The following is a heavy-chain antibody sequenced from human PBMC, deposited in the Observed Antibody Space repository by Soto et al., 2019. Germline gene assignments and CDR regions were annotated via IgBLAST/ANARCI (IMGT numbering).Heavy chain of an antibody. J-gene: IGHJ5*02. CDR1: GFTFSSYA. CDR2: ISGSGGST. CDR3: AKSELLPNWLDP. D-gene: IGHD3-22*01. V-gene: IGHV3-23*01. Sequence: VGSLRLSCAASGFTFSSYAMSWVRQAPGKGLEWVSAISGSGGSTYYADSVKGRFTISRDNSKNTLYLQMNSLRAEDTAVYYCAKSELLPNWLDPWGQGTLVTVYS.